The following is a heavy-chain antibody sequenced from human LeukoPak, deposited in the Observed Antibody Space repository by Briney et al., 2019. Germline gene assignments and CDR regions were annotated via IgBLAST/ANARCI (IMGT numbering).Heavy chain of an antibody. Sequence: PSETLSLTCTVSGGSISSYYWSWIRQPPGKGLEWIVYIYYSGSTNYNPSLKSRVTISVDTSKNQFSLKLSSVTAADTAVYYCARRAGGYNQTGRSAGHFDYWGQGTLVTVSS. CDR2: IYYSGST. CDR1: GGSISSYY. D-gene: IGHD5-24*01. CDR3: ARRAGGYNQTGRSAGHFDY. V-gene: IGHV4-59*08. J-gene: IGHJ4*02.